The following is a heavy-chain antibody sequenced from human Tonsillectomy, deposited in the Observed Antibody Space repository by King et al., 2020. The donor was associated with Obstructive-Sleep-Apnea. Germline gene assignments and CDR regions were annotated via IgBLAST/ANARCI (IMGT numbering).Heavy chain of an antibody. CDR3: ARDPLNQYYGSGSSTMDV. D-gene: IGHD3-10*01. J-gene: IGHJ6*02. Sequence: QLVQSGAEVKKPGSSVKVSCKASGGTFSSYAISWVRQAPGQGLEWMGGIIPIFGTANYAQKFKGRVTITADESTSTAYMERSSLRSEDTAVYYCARDPLNQYYGSGSSTMDVWGQGTTVTVSS. CDR2: IIPIFGTA. V-gene: IGHV1-69*01. CDR1: GGTFSSYA.